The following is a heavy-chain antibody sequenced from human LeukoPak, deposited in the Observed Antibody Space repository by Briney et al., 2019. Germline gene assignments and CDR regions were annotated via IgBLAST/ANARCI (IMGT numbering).Heavy chain of an antibody. V-gene: IGHV4-61*02. CDR1: GGSISSGSYY. D-gene: IGHD2-21*01. CDR2: IYTSGST. J-gene: IGHJ4*02. CDR3: ARGVVIAPQTFDY. Sequence: PSETLSLTCTVSGGSISSGSYYWSWIRQPAGKGLEWIGRIYTSGSTYYNPSLKSRVTISVDTSKNQFSLKLSSVTAADTTVYYCARGVVIAPQTFDYWGQGTLVTVSS.